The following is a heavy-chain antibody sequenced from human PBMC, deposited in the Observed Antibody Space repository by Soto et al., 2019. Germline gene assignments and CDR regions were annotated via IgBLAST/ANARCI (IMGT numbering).Heavy chain of an antibody. CDR1: GYSFTDYW. D-gene: IGHD2-21*01. CDR2: IYPGDSDT. J-gene: IGHJ4*02. Sequence: GESLKISCKGSGYSFTDYWIGWVRQMPGKGLEWMGIIYPGDSDTRYSPSFQGRFTISRDNAKSSLYLQMNSLRAEDTAVYYCASSRVFGDGRGLFDYWGQGTLVTVSS. CDR3: ASSRVFGDGRGLFDY. V-gene: IGHV5-51*01.